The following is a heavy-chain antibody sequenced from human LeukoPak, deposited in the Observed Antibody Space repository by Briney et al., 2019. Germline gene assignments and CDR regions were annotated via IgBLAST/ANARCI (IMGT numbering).Heavy chain of an antibody. Sequence: GSLILSCVASGFTFNSYAMTWVRQAPGKGLEGVSTISGSGGRTHYADSVKGRFTISRDNSRDTLYLQMNSLRAEDTAVYYCTSALFSMVRGSWGQGTLVTVSS. CDR1: GFTFNSYA. J-gene: IGHJ4*02. D-gene: IGHD3-10*01. CDR2: ISGSGGRT. CDR3: TSALFSMVRGS. V-gene: IGHV3-23*01.